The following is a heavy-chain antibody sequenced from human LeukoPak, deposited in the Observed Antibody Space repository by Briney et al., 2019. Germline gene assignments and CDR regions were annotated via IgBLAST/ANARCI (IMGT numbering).Heavy chain of an antibody. D-gene: IGHD3-22*01. CDR2: ISSSSSYI. Sequence: PGGSLRLSCAAPGFTFSSYSMNWVRQAPGKGLEWVSSISSSSSYIYYADSVKGRFTISRDNAKNSLYLQMNSLRAEDTAVYYCARDARGKSYYYDSSGTYYYYMDVWGKGTTVTVSS. J-gene: IGHJ6*03. CDR1: GFTFSSYS. V-gene: IGHV3-21*01. CDR3: ARDARGKSYYYDSSGTYYYYMDV.